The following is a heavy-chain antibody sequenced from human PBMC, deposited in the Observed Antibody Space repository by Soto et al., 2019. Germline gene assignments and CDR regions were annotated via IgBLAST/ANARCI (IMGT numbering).Heavy chain of an antibody. Sequence: PGGSLRLSCAASGFTFSSYAMHWVRQAPGKGLEWVAVISYDGSNKYYADSVKGRFTISRDNSKNTLYLQMNSLRAEDTAVYYCARDFFDSSSWYYYYYYGMDAWGQGTTVTVSS. CDR1: GFTFSSYA. J-gene: IGHJ6*02. CDR3: ARDFFDSSSWYYYYYYGMDA. D-gene: IGHD6-13*01. CDR2: ISYDGSNK. V-gene: IGHV3-30-3*01.